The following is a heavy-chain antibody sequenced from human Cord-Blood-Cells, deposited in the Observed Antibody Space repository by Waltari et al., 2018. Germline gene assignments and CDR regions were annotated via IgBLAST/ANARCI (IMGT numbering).Heavy chain of an antibody. D-gene: IGHD1-7*01. J-gene: IGHJ3*02. CDR3: AAGLEYNWNYFALDI. CDR2: MGVGSGNT. CDR1: GFTFTSSA. V-gene: IGHV1-58*01. Sequence: QMQLVQSGPEVKKPGTSVKVSCKASGFTFTSSAVQWVRQARGQRLEWIGWMGVGSGNTNYAQKFQERGTITSDMSTSTAYMELSSLRSEDTAVYYCAAGLEYNWNYFALDIWGQGTMVTVSS.